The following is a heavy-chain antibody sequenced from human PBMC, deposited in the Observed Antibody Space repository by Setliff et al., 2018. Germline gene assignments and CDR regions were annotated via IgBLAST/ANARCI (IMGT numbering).Heavy chain of an antibody. CDR1: GYSFTSYW. Sequence: GESLKITCKRSGYSFTSYWIGWVRQMPGKGLEWMGIIYPGDSDTRYSPSFQGQVTITADKSISTAYLQWSSLKASDTAMYYCARYDSTGYHYYYGMDVWGQGTTVTVSS. CDR2: IYPGDSDT. CDR3: ARYDSTGYHYYYGMDV. D-gene: IGHD3-22*01. V-gene: IGHV5-51*01. J-gene: IGHJ6*02.